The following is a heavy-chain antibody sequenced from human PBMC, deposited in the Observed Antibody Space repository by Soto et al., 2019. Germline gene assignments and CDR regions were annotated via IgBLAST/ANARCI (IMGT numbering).Heavy chain of an antibody. Sequence: SLTCTVAGGSLCPCYWSWIRQPPGKGLEWFGYIYYSRSTNYNPSLKSRVTIAADPSKNRFSLKLSSVTAADTTLYYSATEVWRYHDSSSYANWGQGTLVTV. V-gene: IGHV4-59*01. J-gene: IGHJ4*02. D-gene: IGHD3-22*01. CDR1: GGSLCPCY. CDR3: ATEVWRYHDSSSYAN. CDR2: IYYSRST.